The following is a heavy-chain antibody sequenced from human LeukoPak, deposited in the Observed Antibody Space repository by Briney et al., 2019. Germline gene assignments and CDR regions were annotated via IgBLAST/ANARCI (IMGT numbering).Heavy chain of an antibody. Sequence: GGSLRLSCAASGFTFSSYWMSWVRQAPGKGLEWVANIKQDGSEKYYVDSVKGRFTISRDNAKNSLYLQMNSLRAEDTAVYYCAREGDSSSWFYYYYYMDVWGKGTTVTVSS. CDR3: AREGDSSSWFYYYYYMDV. J-gene: IGHJ6*03. V-gene: IGHV3-7*01. CDR2: IKQDGSEK. CDR1: GFTFSSYW. D-gene: IGHD6-13*01.